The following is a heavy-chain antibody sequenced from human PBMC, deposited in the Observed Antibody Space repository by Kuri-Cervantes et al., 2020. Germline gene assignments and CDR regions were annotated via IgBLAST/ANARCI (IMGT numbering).Heavy chain of an antibody. CDR1: GFTFSSYG. J-gene: IGHJ4*01. Sequence: GESLKISCAASGFTFSSYGMHWVRQAPGKGLEWVAVIWYDGSNKYYADSAKGRFTISRDNSKNTLYLQMNSLRAEDTAVYYCGRVEICSGGICYPLDYWGHGILVTVSS. V-gene: IGHV3-33*01. CDR2: IWYDGSNK. D-gene: IGHD2-15*01. CDR3: GRVEICSGGICYPLDY.